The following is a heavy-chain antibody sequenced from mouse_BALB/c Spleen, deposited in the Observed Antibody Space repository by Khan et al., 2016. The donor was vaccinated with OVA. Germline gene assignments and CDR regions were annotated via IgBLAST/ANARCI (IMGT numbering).Heavy chain of an antibody. D-gene: IGHD2-14*01. CDR2: INTHSGVL. V-gene: IGHV9-4*02. CDR1: GYTFTSAG. J-gene: IGHJ4*01. Sequence: QIQLVQSGPELKNPGEPVRICCKASGYTFTSAGIQWLQKMPGKGLKWIVWINTHSGVLQYAEDFKGRFAFSLEISVNTAYLQITNLKNEDTATYFCARGGAAYYRNDGGDFEYWGQGTSVTVSS. CDR3: ARGGAAYYRNDGGDFEY.